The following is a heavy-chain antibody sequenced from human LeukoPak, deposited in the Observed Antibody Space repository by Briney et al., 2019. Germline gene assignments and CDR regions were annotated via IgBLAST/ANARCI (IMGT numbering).Heavy chain of an antibody. V-gene: IGHV1-69*13. CDR2: VIPIFGTA. CDR1: GGTFSSYA. D-gene: IGHD1-26*01. CDR3: ARAFPALGSYYFDY. Sequence: SVKVFCKASGGTFSSYAISWVRQAPGQGLEWMGGVIPIFGTANYAQKFQGRVTITADESTSTAYMELSSLRSEDTAVYYCARAFPALGSYYFDYWGQGTLVTVSS. J-gene: IGHJ4*02.